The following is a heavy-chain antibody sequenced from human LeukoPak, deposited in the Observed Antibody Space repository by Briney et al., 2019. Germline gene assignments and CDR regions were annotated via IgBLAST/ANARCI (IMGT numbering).Heavy chain of an antibody. CDR2: ISRVISTV. D-gene: IGHD6-13*01. CDR1: GFTFNTYS. V-gene: IGHV3-48*01. Sequence: GGSLRLSCAASGFTFNTYSMNWVRQAPGRGLEWVSFISRVISTVYYADSVKGRFTISRDNAKNSMYLQMNSLRVEDTAVYYCARGSSWLDYWGQGILVTVSS. CDR3: ARGSSWLDY. J-gene: IGHJ4*02.